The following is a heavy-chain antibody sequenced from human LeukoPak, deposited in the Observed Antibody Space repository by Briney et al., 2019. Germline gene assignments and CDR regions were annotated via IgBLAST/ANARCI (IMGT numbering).Heavy chain of an antibody. CDR1: AGSFKAFY. Sequence: PSENLSLTCAVYAGSFKAFYWTWLRQRPGQGLEWIGEINQSENTNYNPSLKSRVTMSVDRSKNQYTLNLSSVTAADTAVYYWTSSTGYLIFDYWGQGTLVTVSS. J-gene: IGHJ4*02. D-gene: IGHD3-9*01. CDR2: INQSENT. V-gene: IGHV4-34*01. CDR3: TSSTGYLIFDY.